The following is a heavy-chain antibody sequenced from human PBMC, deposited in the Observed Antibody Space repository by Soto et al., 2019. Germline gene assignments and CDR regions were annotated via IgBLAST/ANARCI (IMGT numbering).Heavy chain of an antibody. V-gene: IGHV4-4*02. D-gene: IGHD6-13*01. CDR2: MHHTGST. J-gene: IGHJ4*02. CDR1: GDSISSSNW. Sequence: QVQLQESGPGLVRPSGTLSLTCTVSGDSISSSNWWSWVRQPAGKGLEWIGQMHHTGSTNYNPSREGRVSISLDKTKSRFSLNLSSVTVADTAVYYCAAASSWRLDYWGQGALINVSS. CDR3: AAASSWRLDY.